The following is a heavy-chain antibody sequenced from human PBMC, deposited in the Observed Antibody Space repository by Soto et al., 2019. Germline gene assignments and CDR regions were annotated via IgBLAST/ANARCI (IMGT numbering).Heavy chain of an antibody. J-gene: IGHJ4*02. CDR2: ISARGGSS. D-gene: IGHD5-12*01. V-gene: IGHV3-23*01. Sequence: DVQLLESGGGLVQPGGSLRLSCAASGFSFSSYAMVWVRQAPGKGLEWVAVISARGGSSSFADSVKGRFTLSRDNSKNVLSLEMNSLRAEDTAIYFCAKGSIEYSASVDNWGQGNLVVVSS. CDR1: GFSFSSYA. CDR3: AKGSIEYSASVDN.